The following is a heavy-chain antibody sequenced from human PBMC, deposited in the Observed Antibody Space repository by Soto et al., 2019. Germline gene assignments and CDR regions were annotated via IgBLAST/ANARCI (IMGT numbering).Heavy chain of an antibody. CDR2: INHSGST. J-gene: IGHJ5*02. CDR1: GGSFSGYY. V-gene: IGHV4-34*01. Sequence: SETLSLTCAVYGGSFSGYYWSWIRQPPGKGLEWIGEINHSGSTNYNPSLKSRVTISVDTSKNQFSLKLSSVTAADTAVYYCARELKTMITFGGVIFPWGQGTLVTVSS. D-gene: IGHD3-16*02. CDR3: ARELKTMITFGGVIFP.